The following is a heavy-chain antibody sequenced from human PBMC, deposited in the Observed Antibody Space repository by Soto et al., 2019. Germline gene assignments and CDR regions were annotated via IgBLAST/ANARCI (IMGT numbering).Heavy chain of an antibody. CDR3: AKTSNFDY. D-gene: IGHD3-3*02. CDR1: GFTFSSYS. J-gene: IGHJ4*02. V-gene: IGHV3-23*01. Sequence: GGSLRLSCAASGFTFSSYSMSWVRQAPGQGLQWVSSISRDGGGTFYADSVKGRFTISRDNSKNILSLQMNSLRVEDTAVYYCAKTSNFDYWGQGALVTVSS. CDR2: ISRDGGGT.